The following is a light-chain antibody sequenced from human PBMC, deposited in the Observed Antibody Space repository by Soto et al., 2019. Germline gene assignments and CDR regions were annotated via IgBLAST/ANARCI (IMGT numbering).Light chain of an antibody. V-gene: IGKV3-20*01. Sequence: EILLTQSPGTLSLSPGERATLSCRSSQSVSSGYLAWYQQKPGQAPRLLIFRAFNRATGIPDRFSGSGSGTDFTLTISRLEPEDFAVYYCQQYVASPPSWTFGQGTKVEIK. J-gene: IGKJ1*01. CDR2: RAF. CDR1: QSVSSGY. CDR3: QQYVASPPSWT.